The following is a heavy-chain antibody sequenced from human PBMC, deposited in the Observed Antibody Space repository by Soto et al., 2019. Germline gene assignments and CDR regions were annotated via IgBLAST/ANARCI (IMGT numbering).Heavy chain of an antibody. J-gene: IGHJ4*02. CDR3: ARGAFIVSPCTGFDY. D-gene: IGHD3-16*02. CDR2: IYNSGST. Sequence: SETLSLTCTVSGGSINSGGYYWSWIRQHPGKGLEWIGYIYNSGSTYYNPSLKSRVTISVDTSKNQFSLQLNSVTPEDTAVYYCARGAFIVSPCTGFDYWGQGTPVTVSS. V-gene: IGHV4-30-4*08. CDR1: GGSINSGGYY.